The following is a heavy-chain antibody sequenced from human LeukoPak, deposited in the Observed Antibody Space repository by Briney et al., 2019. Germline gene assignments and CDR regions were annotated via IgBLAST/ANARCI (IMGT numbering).Heavy chain of an antibody. CDR2: ISSSSSTI. D-gene: IGHD4-11*01. CDR1: GFTFSSYS. CDR3: ARDQVVTTVTTTFDY. J-gene: IGHJ4*02. Sequence: GGSLRLSCAASGFTFSSYSMNWVRQAPGKGLEWVSYISSSSSTIYYADSVKGRFTISRDNAKNSLYLQMNSLRAEDTAVYYYARDQVVTTVTTTFDYWGQGTLVTVSS. V-gene: IGHV3-48*01.